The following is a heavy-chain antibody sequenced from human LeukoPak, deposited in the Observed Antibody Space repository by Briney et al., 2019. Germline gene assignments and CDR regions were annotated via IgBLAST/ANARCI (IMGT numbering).Heavy chain of an antibody. CDR1: GFTFSSYS. CDR3: ARDNAVGATTNWFDP. CDR2: ISSSSSYI. D-gene: IGHD1-26*01. J-gene: IGHJ5*02. V-gene: IGHV3-21*01. Sequence: GGSLRLSCAASGFTFSSYSMNWVRQAPGKGLEWVSSISSSSSYIYYADSVKGRYTISRDNAKNSLYLQMNSLRAEDTAVYYCARDNAVGATTNWFDPWGQGTLVTVSS.